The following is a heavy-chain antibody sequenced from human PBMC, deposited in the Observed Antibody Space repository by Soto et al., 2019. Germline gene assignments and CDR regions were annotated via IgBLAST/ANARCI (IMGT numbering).Heavy chain of an antibody. CDR1: GYTFTSSW. CDR3: ARIGSLGAIYYFDY. D-gene: IGHD1-26*01. CDR2: IYPDDSDT. V-gene: IGHV5-51*01. Sequence: EVQLVQSGAEVKKPGESLQISCKVSGYTFTSSWIGWVRQMPGKGLELMGVIYPDDSDTRYTPSFQGQVAISAAKSMTTAYLRWSSLKASDTAMYYCARIGSLGAIYYFDYWGQGTLVTVSS. J-gene: IGHJ4*02.